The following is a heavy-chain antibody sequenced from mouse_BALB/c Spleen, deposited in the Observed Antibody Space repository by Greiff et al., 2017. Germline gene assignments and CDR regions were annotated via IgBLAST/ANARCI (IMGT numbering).Heavy chain of an antibody. CDR3: ARHGDGVYYFDY. V-gene: IGHV5-6-2*01. CDR1: GFTFSSYY. CDR2: INSNGGST. Sequence: DVMLVESGGGLVKLGGSLKLSCAASGFTFSSYYMSWVRQTPEKRLELVAAINSNGGSTYYPDTVKGRFTISRDNAKNTLYLQMSSLKSEDTALYYCARHGDGVYYFDYWGQGTTLTVSS. J-gene: IGHJ2*01.